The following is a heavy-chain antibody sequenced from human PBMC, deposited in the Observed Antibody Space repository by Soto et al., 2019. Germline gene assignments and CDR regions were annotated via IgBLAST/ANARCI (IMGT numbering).Heavy chain of an antibody. J-gene: IGHJ4*02. V-gene: IGHV4-59*01. CDR1: GGSISGYY. CDR3: ARGSAAGTKSPFDY. CDR2: IHYSGST. Sequence: VQLQESGPGLVKPSETLSLTCTVSGGSISGYYWSWIRQSPGKGLEWIGYIHYSGSTNYNPSLKSRVTISVATSKNQLSLKLSSVTAADTAVYYCARGSAAGTKSPFDYWGQGTLVTVSS. D-gene: IGHD6-13*01.